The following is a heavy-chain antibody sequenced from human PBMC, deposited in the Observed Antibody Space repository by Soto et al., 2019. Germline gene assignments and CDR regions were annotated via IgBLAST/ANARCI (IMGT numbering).Heavy chain of an antibody. CDR2: INPNSGGT. V-gene: IGHV1-2*02. Sequence: ASVKVSCKASGYTFTGYYMHWVRQAPGQGLEWMGWINPNSGGTNYAQKFQGRVTMTRDTSISTAYMELSRLRSDDTAVYYCARVGIAARPRGGIDYCGQGTLVTVSS. J-gene: IGHJ4*02. D-gene: IGHD6-13*01. CDR1: GYTFTGYY. CDR3: ARVGIAARPRGGIDY.